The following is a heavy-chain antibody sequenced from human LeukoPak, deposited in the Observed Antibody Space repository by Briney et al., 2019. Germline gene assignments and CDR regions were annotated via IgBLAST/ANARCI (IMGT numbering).Heavy chain of an antibody. CDR3: ARDLGSRSDFDY. D-gene: IGHD2-2*01. Sequence: PSETLSLTCAVSGYSISSGYYWGWIRQPPGKGLEWIGSIYHSGSTYYNPSLKSRVTISVDTSKNQFSLKLSSVTAADTAVYYCARDLGSRSDFDYWGQGTLVTVSS. CDR2: IYHSGST. CDR1: GYSISSGYY. J-gene: IGHJ4*02. V-gene: IGHV4-38-2*02.